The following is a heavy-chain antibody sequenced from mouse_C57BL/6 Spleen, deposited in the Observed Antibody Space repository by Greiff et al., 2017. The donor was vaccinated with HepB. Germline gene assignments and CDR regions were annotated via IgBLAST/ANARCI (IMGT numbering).Heavy chain of an antibody. CDR1: GFNIKDYY. CDR3: TPYYYGSSSRGKNY. Sequence: EVQRVESGAELVRPGASVKLSCTASGFNIKDYYMHWVKQRPEQGLEWIGRIDPEDGDTEYAPKFQGKATMTADTSSNTAYLQLSSLTSEDTAVYYCTPYYYGSSSRGKNYWGQGTTLTVSS. J-gene: IGHJ2*01. CDR2: IDPEDGDT. D-gene: IGHD1-1*01. V-gene: IGHV14-1*01.